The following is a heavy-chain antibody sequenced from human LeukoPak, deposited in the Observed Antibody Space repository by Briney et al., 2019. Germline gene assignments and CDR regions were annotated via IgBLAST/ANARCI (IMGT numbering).Heavy chain of an antibody. CDR3: ARGPTGYCGMDV. CDR1: GFTFSSYE. J-gene: IGHJ6*02. Sequence: GGSLRLSCAASGFTFSSYEMNWVRQAPGKGLEWVSYISSSGSTIYYADSVKGRFTISRDNAKNSLYLQMNSLRAEDTAVYYCARGPTGYCGMDVWGQGTTVTVSS. D-gene: IGHD1-14*01. V-gene: IGHV3-48*03. CDR2: ISSSGSTI.